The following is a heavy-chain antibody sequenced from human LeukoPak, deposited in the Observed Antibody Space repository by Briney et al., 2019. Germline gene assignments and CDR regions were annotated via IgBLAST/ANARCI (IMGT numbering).Heavy chain of an antibody. CDR2: IWYDGSNK. D-gene: IGHD2-2*01. CDR1: GFTFSSYA. CDR3: ARDLCSSTSCYDGPFDY. Sequence: GSLRLSCAASGFTFSSYAMHWVRQAPGKGLEWVAVIWYDGSNKYYADSVKGRFTISRDNSKNTLYLQMNSLRAEDTAVYYCARDLCSSTSCYDGPFDYWGQGTLVTVSS. J-gene: IGHJ4*02. V-gene: IGHV3-33*08.